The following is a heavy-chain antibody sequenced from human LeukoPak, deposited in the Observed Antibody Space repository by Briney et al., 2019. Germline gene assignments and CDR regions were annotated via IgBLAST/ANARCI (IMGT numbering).Heavy chain of an antibody. J-gene: IGHJ4*02. V-gene: IGHV3-7*01. CDR3: AKGYCGGDCYSDY. D-gene: IGHD2-21*02. CDR2: IKQDGSEK. Sequence: GGSLRLSCAASGFTFSSYWMSWVRQAPGKGLEWVANIKQDGSEKYYVDSVKGRFTISRDNAKNSLYLQMNNLRPEDTAVYYCAKGYCGGDCYSDYWGQGTLVTVSP. CDR1: GFTFSSYW.